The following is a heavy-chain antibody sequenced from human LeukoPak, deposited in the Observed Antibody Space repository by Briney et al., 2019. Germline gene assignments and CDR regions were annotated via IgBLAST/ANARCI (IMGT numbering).Heavy chain of an antibody. V-gene: IGHV1-69*05. D-gene: IGHD3-3*01. J-gene: IGHJ6*03. CDR3: ARGVITIFGVVIKRQSYYYYYMDV. CDR1: GGTFSSYA. Sequence: SVKVSCKASGGTFSSYAISWVRQAPGQGLEWMGGIIPIFGTANYAQKFQGRVTITTDESTSTAYVELSSLRSEDTAVYYCARGVITIFGVVIKRQSYYYYYMDVWGKGTTVTVSS. CDR2: IIPIFGTA.